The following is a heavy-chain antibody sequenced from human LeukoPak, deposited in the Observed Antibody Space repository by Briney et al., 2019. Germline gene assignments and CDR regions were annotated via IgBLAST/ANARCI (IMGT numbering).Heavy chain of an antibody. CDR1: GFSISNYG. Sequence: GRSLRLSCAASGFSISNYGMHWVRQAPGKGLEWVAVISYDGSNKYYVDSVKGRFTISRDNSKNTLYLQMNSLRAEDTAVYYCAKEYPYYCDYWGQGTLVTVSS. CDR2: ISYDGSNK. CDR3: AKEYPYYCDY. D-gene: IGHD2-2*01. V-gene: IGHV3-30*18. J-gene: IGHJ4*02.